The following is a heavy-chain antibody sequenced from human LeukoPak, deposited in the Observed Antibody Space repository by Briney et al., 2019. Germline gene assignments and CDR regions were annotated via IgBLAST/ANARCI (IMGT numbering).Heavy chain of an antibody. V-gene: IGHV4-59*01. CDR3: ARGPSGSYWGLDY. CDR1: GASITSFY. D-gene: IGHD1-26*01. J-gene: IGHJ4*02. CDR2: IYYSGST. Sequence: KASETLSLTCSVAGASITSFYWNWIRQPPGKGLEWIGYIYYSGSTNYNPSLKSRVTISVDTSKNQFSLKLSSVTAADTAVYYCARGPSGSYWGLDYWGQGTLVTVSS.